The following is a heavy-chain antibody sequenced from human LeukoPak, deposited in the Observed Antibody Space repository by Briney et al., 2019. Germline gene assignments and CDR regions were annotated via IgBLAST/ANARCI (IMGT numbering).Heavy chain of an antibody. Sequence: ASVKVSCKASGYTFTSYGIGWVRQAPGQGLEWMGWISAYNGNTNYAQKLQGRVTMTTDTSTSTAYMELRSLRSDDTAVYYCARVSENNYDFSSGYFYYYYMDVWGKGTTVTVSS. CDR3: ARVSENNYDFSSGYFYYYYMDV. J-gene: IGHJ6*03. CDR1: GYTFTSYG. CDR2: ISAYNGNT. V-gene: IGHV1-18*01. D-gene: IGHD3-3*01.